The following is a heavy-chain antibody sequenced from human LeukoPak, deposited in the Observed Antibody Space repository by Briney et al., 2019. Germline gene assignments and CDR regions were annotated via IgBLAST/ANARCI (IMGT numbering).Heavy chain of an antibody. Sequence: VNVSCKASGYTFTSYSMHWARQAPGHRLEWVGWINAGNGNTKYSQKFQGRVTITRNRSARTAYMELSSLRSEDTAVYYCARPPTKYSSAFDYWGQGTLVTVSS. CDR1: GYTFTSYS. V-gene: IGHV1-3*01. D-gene: IGHD6-19*01. CDR2: INAGNGNT. J-gene: IGHJ4*02. CDR3: ARPPTKYSSAFDY.